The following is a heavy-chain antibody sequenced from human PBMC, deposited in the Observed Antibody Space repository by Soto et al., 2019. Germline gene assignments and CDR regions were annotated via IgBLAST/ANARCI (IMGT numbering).Heavy chain of an antibody. D-gene: IGHD3-3*02. J-gene: IGHJ4*02. CDR3: ARVKLAGRGGFDY. CDR1: VDYIRRLGSA. V-gene: IGHV4-30-2*01. Sequence: DTLSLDFSVSVDYIRRLGSAWDWSRQAPGRGLEWIGYVYPSGATYYNPSFRGRLTLSIDRSKNQFSLKLTSVTAADTAVYYCARVKLAGRGGFDYWRLGTLVTVSS. CDR2: VYPSGAT.